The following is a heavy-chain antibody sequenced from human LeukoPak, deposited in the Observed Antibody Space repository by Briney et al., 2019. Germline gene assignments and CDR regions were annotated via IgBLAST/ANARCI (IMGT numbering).Heavy chain of an antibody. CDR3: ARDILATSIAAPYY. J-gene: IGHJ4*02. CDR1: GYSISSGYY. V-gene: IGHV4-38-2*02. CDR2: IFHTGST. Sequence: SETLSLTCTVSGYSISSGYYWAWIRQPPGKGLEGIGSIFHTGSTYHNPSLKSRVTISVDTSKNQFSLRLSSVNAADTAVYYCARDILATSIAAPYYWGQGTLVTVSS. D-gene: IGHD6-13*01.